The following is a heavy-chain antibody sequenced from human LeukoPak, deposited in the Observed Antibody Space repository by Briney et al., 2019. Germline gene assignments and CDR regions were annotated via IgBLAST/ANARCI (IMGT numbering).Heavy chain of an antibody. J-gene: IGHJ4*02. V-gene: IGHV4-34*01. Sequence: KPSETLSLTCAVYGGSFSGYYWSWIRQPPGKGLEWIGEINHSGSTNYNPSLKSRVTISVDTSKNQFSLKLSSVTAADTAVYYCARDPSHTGYSSGWYFDYWGQGTLVTVSS. CDR2: INHSGST. CDR3: ARDPSHTGYSSGWYFDY. D-gene: IGHD6-19*01. CDR1: GGSFSGYY.